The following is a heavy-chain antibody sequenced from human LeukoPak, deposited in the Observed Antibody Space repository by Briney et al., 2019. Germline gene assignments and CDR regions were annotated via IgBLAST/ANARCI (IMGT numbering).Heavy chain of an antibody. V-gene: IGHV3-74*01. CDR1: GFTFSSSG. J-gene: IGHJ3*02. CDR3: TRGNLAAGGAFDI. CDR2: IHREESSI. D-gene: IGHD6-13*01. Sequence: PGGSLRLSCAGSGFTFSSSGIHWVRQDPGKGLVWVSRIHREESSISYADSVKGRFTISRDNAKNTLYLQMNSLRAEDTAVYYCTRGNLAAGGAFDIWGQGTVVTVSS.